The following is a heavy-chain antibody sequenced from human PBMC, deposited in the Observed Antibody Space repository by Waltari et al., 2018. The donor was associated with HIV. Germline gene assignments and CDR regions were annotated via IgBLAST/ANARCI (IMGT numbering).Heavy chain of an antibody. CDR3: ARTGWDLPYFFDY. CDR2: IYYSGST. Sequence: QVQMQESGPGLVKPSETLSLTCTVTGGSISSYSWSLIRHPPWKGLEWIWYIYYSGSTTYTPSLKSLVTVSVDSSKNQFSLKLSSVTSAYTAVYYCARTGWDLPYFFDYWGQGTLVTVSS. CDR1: GGSISSYS. V-gene: IGHV4-59*01. D-gene: IGHD1-26*01. J-gene: IGHJ4*02.